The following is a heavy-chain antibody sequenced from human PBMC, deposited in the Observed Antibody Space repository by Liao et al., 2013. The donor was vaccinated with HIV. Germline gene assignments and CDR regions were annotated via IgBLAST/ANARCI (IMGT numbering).Heavy chain of an antibody. V-gene: IGHV4-28*03. D-gene: IGHD3-10*01. CDR1: RSSISSTNY. Sequence: QVQLQESGPGLVKPSHTLSLTCAVSRSSISSTNYWAWIRQPPGKGLEWIGYIYYSGSTYYNPSLKSRVTMSVDTSKNQFSLRVTSVTAADTAVYYCARENAAAGSGSWYFDLWGRGTLVIVSS. J-gene: IGHJ2*01. CDR2: IYYSGST. CDR3: ARENAAAGSGSWYFDL.